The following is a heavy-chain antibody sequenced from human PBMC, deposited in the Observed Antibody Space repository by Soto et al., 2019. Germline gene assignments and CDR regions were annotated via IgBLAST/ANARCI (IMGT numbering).Heavy chain of an antibody. CDR1: GFTFSSYA. V-gene: IGHV3-23*01. D-gene: IGHD6-19*01. Sequence: EVQLLESGGGLVQPGGSLRLSCAASGFTFSSYAMSWVRQAPGKGLEWVSAISGSGGSTYYADSVKGRFTISRDNSKHTLYLQMNSLRAEDTAVYYCAKDFPSPGIAVAGSGAFDIWGQGTMVTVSS. CDR2: ISGSGGST. J-gene: IGHJ3*02. CDR3: AKDFPSPGIAVAGSGAFDI.